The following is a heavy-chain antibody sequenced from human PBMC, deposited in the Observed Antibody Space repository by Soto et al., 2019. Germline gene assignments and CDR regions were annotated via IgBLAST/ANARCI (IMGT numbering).Heavy chain of an antibody. CDR1: GYTFTSYD. Sequence: QVQLVQSGAEVKKPGASVKVSCKASGYTFTSYDINWVRQATGQGLEWMGWMNPNSGNTGYAQKFQGRVTMTRNTSMSQAYMELSSLRSEDTAVYSGARRPRIWFGESTGPSHSGFDPWGQGTLVTVSS. CDR2: MNPNSGNT. D-gene: IGHD3-10*01. CDR3: ARRPRIWFGESTGPSHSGFDP. J-gene: IGHJ5*02. V-gene: IGHV1-8*01.